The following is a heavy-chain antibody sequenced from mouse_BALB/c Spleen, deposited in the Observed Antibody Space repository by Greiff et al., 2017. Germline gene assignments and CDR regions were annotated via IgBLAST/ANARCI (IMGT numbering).Heavy chain of an antibody. D-gene: IGHD2-12*01. CDR3: SRFPDQYEFAY. V-gene: IGHV3-1*02. CDR1: GYSITSGYS. Sequence: EVMLMESGPDLVKPSQSLSLTCTVTGYSITSGYSWHWIRQFPGNKLEWMGYIHYSGSTNYNPSLKSRISITRDTSNNQFFLQLNSVTTEDTATYYCSRFPDQYEFAYWGQGTLVTVSA. CDR2: IHYSGST. J-gene: IGHJ3*01.